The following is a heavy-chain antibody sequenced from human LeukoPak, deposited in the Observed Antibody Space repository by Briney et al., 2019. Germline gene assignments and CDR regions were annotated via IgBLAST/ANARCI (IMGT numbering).Heavy chain of an antibody. D-gene: IGHD3-22*01. Sequence: SETLSLTCTVSGDSITSDHYWTWIRQPPGKGLEWIAYIYHSGNTYYNPSLRSRVTMSVATSKNQFSLEVKSVTAADTAVYYCARGRVRRYYDSSGYHLVDPWGQGTLVTVSS. CDR1: GDSITSDHY. CDR3: ARGRVRRYYDSSGYHLVDP. CDR2: IYHSGNT. V-gene: IGHV4-30-4*08. J-gene: IGHJ5*02.